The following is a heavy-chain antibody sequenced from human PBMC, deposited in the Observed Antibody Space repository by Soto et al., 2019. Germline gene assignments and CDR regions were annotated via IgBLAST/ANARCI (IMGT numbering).Heavy chain of an antibody. V-gene: IGHV1-2*04. D-gene: IGHD4-4*01. CDR2: INPNSGGT. CDR1: GYTFTGYY. CDR3: ARVYSNYGSDNWFDP. Sequence: ASVKVSCKASGYTFTGYYMHWVRQAPGQGLEWMGWINPNSGGTNYAQKFQGWVTMTRDTSISTAYMELSRLRSDDTAVYYCARVYSNYGSDNWFDPWGQGTLVTVSS. J-gene: IGHJ5*02.